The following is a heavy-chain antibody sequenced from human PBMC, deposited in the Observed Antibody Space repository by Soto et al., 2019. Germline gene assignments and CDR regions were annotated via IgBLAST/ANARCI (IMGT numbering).Heavy chain of an antibody. V-gene: IGHV3-74*01. Sequence: GGSLRLSCAASGFTFSSYWMHWVRQAPGKGLVWVSRIDGDGSITTYADSVKGRFTVSRDNAKNALYLQMNSLSAEDTAVYYCIRDGYDYDSSSDYFGYWGQGTLVTVSS. CDR2: IDGDGSIT. D-gene: IGHD3-22*01. J-gene: IGHJ4*02. CDR3: IRDGYDYDSSSDYFGY. CDR1: GFTFSSYW.